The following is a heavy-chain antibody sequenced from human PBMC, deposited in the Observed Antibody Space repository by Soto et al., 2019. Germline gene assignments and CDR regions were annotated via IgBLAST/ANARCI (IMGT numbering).Heavy chain of an antibody. CDR2: ISYSGST. CDR3: ARAIGSGWYSGGDYFDY. V-gene: IGHV4-59*01. Sequence: SETLSLTCTVSGGSMSSYYWTWLRQSPGRGLEWIGYISYSGSTYYNPSLKSRVTISADTSKNQFSLKLSSVTAADTAVYYCARAIGSGWYSGGDYFDYWGQGTLVTVSS. D-gene: IGHD6-19*01. CDR1: GGSMSSYY. J-gene: IGHJ4*02.